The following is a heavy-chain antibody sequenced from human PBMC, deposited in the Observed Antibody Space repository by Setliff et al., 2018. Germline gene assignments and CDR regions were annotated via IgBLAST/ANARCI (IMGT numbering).Heavy chain of an antibody. CDR2: IYHTEST. Sequence: SETLSLTCAVSSGSISYNNWWTWVRQPPGKGLEWVGEIYHTESTNYNPSLKSRVTISLDKSKDQFSLELSSVTAADTAVYYCARDDTYDFWGGHGHLDSWGQGILVTVSS. V-gene: IGHV4-4*02. CDR1: SGSISYNNW. CDR3: ARDDTYDFWGGHGHLDS. J-gene: IGHJ4*02. D-gene: IGHD3-3*01.